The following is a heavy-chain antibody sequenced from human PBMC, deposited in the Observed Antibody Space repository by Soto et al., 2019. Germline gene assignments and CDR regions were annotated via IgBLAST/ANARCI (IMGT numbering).Heavy chain of an antibody. CDR1: GFTFSSYS. CDR3: ARDREYGDYLLVY. V-gene: IGHV3-21*01. J-gene: IGHJ4*02. D-gene: IGHD4-17*01. CDR2: ISSSSSYI. Sequence: GSLRLSCAASGFTFSSYSMNWVRQAPGKGLEWVSSISSSSSYIYYADSVKGRFTISRDNAKNSLYLQMNSLRAEDTAVYYCARDREYGDYLLVYWGQGTLVNVAS.